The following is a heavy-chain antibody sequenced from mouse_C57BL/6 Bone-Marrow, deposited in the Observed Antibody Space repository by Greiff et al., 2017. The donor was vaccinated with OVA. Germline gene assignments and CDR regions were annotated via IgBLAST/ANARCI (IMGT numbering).Heavy chain of an antibody. CDR1: GYSITSGYY. J-gene: IGHJ3*01. V-gene: IGHV3-6*01. CDR2: ISYDGSN. D-gene: IGHD2-2*01. Sequence: EVQVVESGPGLVKPSQSLSLTCSVTGYSITSGYYWNWIRQFPGNKLEWMGYISYDGSNNYNPSLKNRISITRDTSKNQFFLKLNSVTTEDTATYYCARDLGYDWFAYWGQGTLVTVSA. CDR3: ARDLGYDWFAY.